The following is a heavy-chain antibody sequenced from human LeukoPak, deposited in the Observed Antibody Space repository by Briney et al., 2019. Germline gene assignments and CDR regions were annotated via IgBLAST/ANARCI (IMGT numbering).Heavy chain of an antibody. CDR3: ARDIYTIYYYYYGMDV. CDR2: INTSGGST. Sequence: GASVTVSCKASGYTFTSYYMHWVRQAPGQGLEWMGIINTSGGSTSYAQKFQGRVTMTRDTSISTAYMELSRLRSDDTAVYYCARDIYTIYYYYYGMDVWGQGTTVTVSS. D-gene: IGHD2-8*01. J-gene: IGHJ6*02. V-gene: IGHV1-46*01. CDR1: GYTFTSYY.